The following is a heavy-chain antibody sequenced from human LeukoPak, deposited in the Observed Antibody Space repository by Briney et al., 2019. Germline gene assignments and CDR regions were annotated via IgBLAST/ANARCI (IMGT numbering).Heavy chain of an antibody. J-gene: IGHJ6*03. V-gene: IGHV3-48*03. CDR3: AKDGDFWSGYSPSYYYMDV. Sequence: GGSLRLSCAASGFTFSSYEMNWVRQAPGKGLEWASYISSSGSTIYYADSVKGRFTIYRDNSKNTLYLQMNRLRAEDTAVYYCAKDGDFWSGYSPSYYYMDVWGKGTTVTVSS. CDR2: ISSSGSTI. CDR1: GFTFSSYE. D-gene: IGHD3-3*01.